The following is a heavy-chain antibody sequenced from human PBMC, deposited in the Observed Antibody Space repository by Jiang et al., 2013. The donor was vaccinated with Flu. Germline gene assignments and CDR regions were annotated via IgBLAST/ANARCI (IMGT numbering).Heavy chain of an antibody. CDR3: AKSSGGSHNNYYYYGMDV. D-gene: IGHD2-15*01. Sequence: QLVESGGGLVKPGGSLRLSCAASGFTFSNAWMSWVRQAPGKGLEWVSAISGSGGSTYYADSVKGRFTISRDNSKNTLYLQMNSLRAEDTAVYYCAKSSGGSHNNYYYYGMDVWGKGTTVTVSS. CDR1: GFTFSNAW. CDR2: ISGSGGST. J-gene: IGHJ6*04. V-gene: IGHV3-23*04.